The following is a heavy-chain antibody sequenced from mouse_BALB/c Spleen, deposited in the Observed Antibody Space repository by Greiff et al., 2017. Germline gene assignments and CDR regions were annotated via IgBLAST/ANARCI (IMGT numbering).Heavy chain of an antibody. Sequence: EVQVVESGGGLVKPGGSLKLSCAASGFTFSSYAMSWVRQSPEKRLEWVAEISSGGSYTYYPDTVTGRFTISRDNAKNTLYLEMSSLRSEDTAMYYCARNWDVGAMDYWGQGTSVTVSS. D-gene: IGHD4-1*01. CDR1: GFTFSSYA. CDR3: ARNWDVGAMDY. CDR2: ISSGGSYT. J-gene: IGHJ4*01. V-gene: IGHV5-9-4*01.